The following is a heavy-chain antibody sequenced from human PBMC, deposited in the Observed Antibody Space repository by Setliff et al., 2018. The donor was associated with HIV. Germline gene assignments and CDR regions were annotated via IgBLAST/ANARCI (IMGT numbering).Heavy chain of an antibody. CDR2: VNPNSGDA. J-gene: IGHJ6*02. V-gene: IGHV1-2*02. CDR1: GYTFTGHY. D-gene: IGHD3-10*01. Sequence: ASVKVSCKASGYTFTGHYLHWVRQAPGQGLEWLGWVNPNSGDAIYAQNFQCRVTMTRDTSINAAYMELRGLRSDDTAVYYRARNFGLSPSGKYYYYYGMDMWGQGTTVTVSS. CDR3: ARNFGLSPSGKYYYYYGMDM.